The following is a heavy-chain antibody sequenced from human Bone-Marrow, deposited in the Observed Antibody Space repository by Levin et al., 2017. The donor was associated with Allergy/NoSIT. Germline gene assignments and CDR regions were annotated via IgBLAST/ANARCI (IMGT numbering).Heavy chain of an antibody. V-gene: IGHV3-30-3*01. J-gene: IGHJ3*01. D-gene: IGHD3-10*01. CDR2: ISYDGNMQ. Sequence: PGGSLRLSCAATGFNFRRFTMDWVRQAPGKGLEWVAFISYDGNMQYYADSVEGRFTISRDNSEDTLYLLINSLRPADTATYYCAREGDAVMVADAFEFWGQGTMVTVSS. CDR3: AREGDAVMVADAFEF. CDR1: GFNFRRFT.